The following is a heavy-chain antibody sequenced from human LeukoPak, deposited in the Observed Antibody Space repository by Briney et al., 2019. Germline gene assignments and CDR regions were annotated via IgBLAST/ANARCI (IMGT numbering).Heavy chain of an antibody. CDR1: GYTFTGYY. CDR3: ARVETYCGGDCYSTLDY. Sequence: GASVKVSCKASGYTFTGYYMHWVRQAPGQGLEGMGWINPNSGGPNYAQKFQGRVTMTRDTSISTAYMELSRLRSDDTAVYYCARVETYCGGDCYSTLDYWGQGTLVTVSS. D-gene: IGHD2-21*02. CDR2: INPNSGGP. J-gene: IGHJ4*02. V-gene: IGHV1-2*02.